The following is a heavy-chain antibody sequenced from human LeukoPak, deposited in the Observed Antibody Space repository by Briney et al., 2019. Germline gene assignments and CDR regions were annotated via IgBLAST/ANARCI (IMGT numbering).Heavy chain of an antibody. J-gene: IGHJ6*01. CDR1: GFTFSKYW. Sequence: PGGSLRLSCAASGFTFSKYWMLWVRHAPGKGLESVSRINTDGTVTTYPDSVKGRFTVSRDNADNTMFLQMHSVRDENTAVYYCAPKQRLATSPGSWGEGGPVTVSS. V-gene: IGHV3-74*01. CDR2: INTDGTVT. CDR3: APKQRLATSPGS. D-gene: IGHD5-24*01.